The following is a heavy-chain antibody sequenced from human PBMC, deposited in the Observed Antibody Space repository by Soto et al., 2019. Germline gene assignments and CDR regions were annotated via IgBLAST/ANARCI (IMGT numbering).Heavy chain of an antibody. CDR2: ITGDTNRI. D-gene: IGHD6-19*01. J-gene: IGHJ4*02. CDR3: ARSVEGHFDY. CDR1: GFRFSIYS. Sequence: EVQLVESGGGLVQPGGSLRLSCAASGFRFSIYSMNWVRQAPGKGLEWSAYITGDTNRIKYADSVKGRVTISRDNAKNSVYLQMNSLRDEDTAVYYCARSVEGHFDYGGQGTVVTVSS. V-gene: IGHV3-48*02.